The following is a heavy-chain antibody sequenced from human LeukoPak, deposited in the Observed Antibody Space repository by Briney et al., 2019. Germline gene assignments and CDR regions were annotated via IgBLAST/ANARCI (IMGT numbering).Heavy chain of an antibody. Sequence: GGSLRLSCAASGFTFSSYWMSWDRQAPGKGLEWVANIKQDGSEKYYVDSVKGRFTISRDNAKNSLYLQMSSLRAEDTAVYYCARDTYDSSGYYAHHDYWGQGTLVTVSS. D-gene: IGHD3-22*01. V-gene: IGHV3-7*01. CDR1: GFTFSSYW. CDR2: IKQDGSEK. CDR3: ARDTYDSSGYYAHHDY. J-gene: IGHJ4*02.